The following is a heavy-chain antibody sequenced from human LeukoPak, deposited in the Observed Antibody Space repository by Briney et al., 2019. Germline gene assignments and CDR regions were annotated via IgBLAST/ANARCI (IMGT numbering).Heavy chain of an antibody. Sequence: GGSLRLSCAASGFTLSSYAMHWVRQAPGKGLEWVAVISYDGSNKYYADSVKGRFTISRDNSKNTLYLQMNSLRAEDTAVYYCANYYYDSSGYLTSFDYWGQGTLVTVSS. J-gene: IGHJ4*02. V-gene: IGHV3-30-3*01. CDR2: ISYDGSNK. D-gene: IGHD3-22*01. CDR1: GFTLSSYA. CDR3: ANYYYDSSGYLTSFDY.